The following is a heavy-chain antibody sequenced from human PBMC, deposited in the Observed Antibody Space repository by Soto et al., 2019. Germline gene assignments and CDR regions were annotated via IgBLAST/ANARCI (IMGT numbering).Heavy chain of an antibody. CDR2: ISSSSSYI. Sequence: LRLSCATSGFTFSKYSMNWVRQAPGKGLEWVSSISSSSSYIYYADSVKGRFTISRDNAKNSLYLQMNSLRAEDTAVYYCARWGDYYYHAMDVWGQGTTVTVSS. J-gene: IGHJ6*02. D-gene: IGHD3-16*01. CDR3: ARWGDYYYHAMDV. V-gene: IGHV3-21*01. CDR1: GFTFSKYS.